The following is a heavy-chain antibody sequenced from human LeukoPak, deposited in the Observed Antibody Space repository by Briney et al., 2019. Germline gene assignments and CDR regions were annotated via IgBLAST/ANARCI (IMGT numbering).Heavy chain of an antibody. V-gene: IGHV4-34*01. Sequence: SETLSLTCAVYGGFFSGYDWSWIRQPPGQGLEWIGEIDHSGNTNYDPSLKSRVTMSIDTSKSQFSLRLTSLTAADTAVYYCARSYYYVDFWAQGARVTVSS. CDR1: GGFFSGYD. CDR3: ARSYYYVDF. CDR2: IDHSGNT. D-gene: IGHD3-10*01. J-gene: IGHJ4*02.